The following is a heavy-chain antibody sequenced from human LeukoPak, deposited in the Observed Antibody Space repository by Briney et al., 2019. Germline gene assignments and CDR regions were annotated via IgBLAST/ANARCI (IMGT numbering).Heavy chain of an antibody. Sequence: SETLSLTCTVSHGSINSYYWSWIRQPPGKGLEWIGYIYYSGSTNYNPSLKCRVTISLDTSKNQLSLKLSSVTAADTAVYFCARRGYFDGSGLDHWGQGTLVTVSS. CDR1: HGSINSYY. J-gene: IGHJ4*02. V-gene: IGHV4-59*01. D-gene: IGHD3-22*01. CDR3: ARRGYFDGSGLDH. CDR2: IYYSGST.